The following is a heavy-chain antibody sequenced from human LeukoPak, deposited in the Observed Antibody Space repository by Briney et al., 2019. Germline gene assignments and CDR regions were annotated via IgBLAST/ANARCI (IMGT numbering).Heavy chain of an antibody. CDR2: IYYSGST. CDR3: ARGVFTVTTGGAFDI. J-gene: IGHJ3*02. CDR1: GGSISSSSYY. V-gene: IGHV4-39*07. Sequence: SETQSLTCTVSGGSISSSSYYWGWIRQPPGKGLEWIGSIYYSGSTYYNPSLKSRVTISVDTSKNQFSLKLSSVTAADTAVYYCARGVFTVTTGGAFDIWGQGTMVTVSS. D-gene: IGHD4-17*01.